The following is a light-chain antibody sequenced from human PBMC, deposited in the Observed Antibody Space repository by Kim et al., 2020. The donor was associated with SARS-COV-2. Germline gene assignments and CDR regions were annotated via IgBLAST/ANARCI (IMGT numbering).Light chain of an antibody. CDR3: CSYAGSSV. V-gene: IGLV2-23*01. CDR1: SGDVGSYTP. J-gene: IGLJ3*02. Sequence: SPGQSITISCTGTSGDVGSYTPVSWYQQHPGKAPKLMIYEGSKRPSGVSNRFSGSKSGNTASLTISGLQAEDEADYYCCSYAGSSVFGGGTQLTV. CDR2: EGS.